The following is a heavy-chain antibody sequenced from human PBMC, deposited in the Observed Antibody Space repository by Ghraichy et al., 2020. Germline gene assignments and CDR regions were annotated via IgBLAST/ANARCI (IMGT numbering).Heavy chain of an antibody. CDR3: AREGGSG. CDR1: GFTFSSYA. D-gene: IGHD6-19*01. CDR2: ISYDGSNK. V-gene: IGHV3-30*01. Sequence: GGSLRLSCAASGFTFSSYAMHWVRQAPGKGLEWVALISYDGSNKYYADSVKGRFTISRDNSKNTLYLLMNSLRSEDTAVYYCAREGGSGWSQGTLVTVSS. J-gene: IGHJ4*02.